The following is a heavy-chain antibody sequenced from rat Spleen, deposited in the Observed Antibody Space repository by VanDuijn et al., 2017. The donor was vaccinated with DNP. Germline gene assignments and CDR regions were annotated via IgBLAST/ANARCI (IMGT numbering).Heavy chain of an antibody. CDR2: IIYDGSRP. CDR3: ARRGMGITHYFDY. V-gene: IGHV5S10*01. CDR1: GFTFSDYN. D-gene: IGHD1-9*01. J-gene: IGHJ2*01. Sequence: EVQLVESGGGLVQPGRSLKLSCAASGFTFSDYNMAWVRQAPKKGLEWVATIIYDGSRPYYRDSVKGRFTISRDNAKSTLFLQMDSLRSEDSATYYCARRGMGITHYFDYWGQGVMVTVSS.